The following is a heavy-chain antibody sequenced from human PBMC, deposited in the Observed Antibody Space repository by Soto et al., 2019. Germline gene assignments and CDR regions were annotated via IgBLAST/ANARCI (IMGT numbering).Heavy chain of an antibody. V-gene: IGHV3-64D*08. J-gene: IGHJ3*02. D-gene: IGHD2-8*01. Sequence: PGGSLRLSCSASGFTFSSYAMHWVHQAPGKGLEYVSAISSNGGSTYYADSVKGRFTISRDNSKNTLYLQMSSLRAEDTAVYYCVKDGCVWCMPGYAFDIWGQGTMVTVSS. CDR2: ISSNGGST. CDR1: GFTFSSYA. CDR3: VKDGCVWCMPGYAFDI.